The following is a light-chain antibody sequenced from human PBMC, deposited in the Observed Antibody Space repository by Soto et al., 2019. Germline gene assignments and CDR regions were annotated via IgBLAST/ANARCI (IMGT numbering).Light chain of an antibody. CDR3: MQALQTWT. V-gene: IGKV2-28*01. J-gene: IGKJ1*01. CDR1: QSLLHSDGYSY. CDR2: LGS. Sequence: DIVMTQTPLSLSVTPGQPASISCKSSQSLLHSDGYSYLDWYLQKPGQSPQLLIYLGSNRASGVPDRFSGSGSGTDFTLKISRVEAEDVGVYYCMQALQTWTFGQGTKVDI.